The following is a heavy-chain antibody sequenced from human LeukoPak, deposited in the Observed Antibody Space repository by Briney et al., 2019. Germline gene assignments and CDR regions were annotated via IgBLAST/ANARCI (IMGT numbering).Heavy chain of an antibody. CDR1: GYTFTGYY. CDR2: INPNSGGT. CDR3: ARVQVRGELERPTLGY. Sequence: EASVKVSCKASGYTFTGYYMHWVRQAPGQGLEWMGWINPNSGGTNYAQKFQGRVTMTRDTSISTAYMELSRLRSDDTAVYYCARVQVRGELERPTLGYWGQGTLVTVSS. J-gene: IGHJ4*02. D-gene: IGHD1-1*01. V-gene: IGHV1-2*02.